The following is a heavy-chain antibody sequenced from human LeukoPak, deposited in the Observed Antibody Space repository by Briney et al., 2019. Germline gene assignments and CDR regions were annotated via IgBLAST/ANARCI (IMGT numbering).Heavy chain of an antibody. V-gene: IGHV3-23*01. J-gene: IGHJ3*02. D-gene: IGHD3-22*01. CDR1: GFTFSRYS. CDR3: AKDQDSSGYYWSGAFDI. CDR2: ISGSGGST. Sequence: GGSLRLSCAASGFTFSRYSMNWVRQAPGKGLEWVSAISGSGGSTYYADSVKGRFTISRDNSKNTLYLQMNSLRAEDTAVYYCAKDQDSSGYYWSGAFDIWGQGTMVTVSS.